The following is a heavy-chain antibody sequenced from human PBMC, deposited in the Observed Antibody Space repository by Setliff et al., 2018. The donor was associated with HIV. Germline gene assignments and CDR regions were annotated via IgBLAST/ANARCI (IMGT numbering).Heavy chain of an antibody. D-gene: IGHD2-15*01. CDR2: VNHSGST. CDR1: GGSFSGYY. Sequence: SETLSLTCAVYGGSFSGYYWSWIRQSPGKRLEWIGEVNHSGSTNYNPSLKRRLIISSDASKNQFSLRLKSVTAADTAAYYCARRILRSAFDFWGHGSLVTVSS. CDR3: ARRILRSAFDF. V-gene: IGHV4-34*01. J-gene: IGHJ4*01.